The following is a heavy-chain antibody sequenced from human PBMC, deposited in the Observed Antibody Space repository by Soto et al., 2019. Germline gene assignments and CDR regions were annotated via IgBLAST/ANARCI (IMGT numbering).Heavy chain of an antibody. V-gene: IGHV3-7*03. J-gene: IGHJ4*02. CDR3: ARAPYSNAWYRFDL. Sequence: WGSLRLSCEASGFTFIGYWIIFCRQAPGKGLEWVADIKHDGSVQYYVDSVKGRLTISRDNAKKQLYLQMNGLRAEDTALYYCARAPYSNAWYRFDLWGQGTLVTVSS. CDR1: GFTFIGYW. D-gene: IGHD4-4*01. CDR2: IKHDGSVQ.